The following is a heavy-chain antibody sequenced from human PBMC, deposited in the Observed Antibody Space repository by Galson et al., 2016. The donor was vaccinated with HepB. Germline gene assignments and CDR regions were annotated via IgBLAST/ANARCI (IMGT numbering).Heavy chain of an antibody. J-gene: IGHJ4*02. D-gene: IGHD3-10*01. Sequence: SLRLSCAASGFTFSDAWMHWVRQAPGKGLEWVGRIKSYSDGGTTDYAAPVKGRFTIPRDDSKHTLSLQMNSLKTEDTAVYYCTTANGCGSSSGYWGQGTLATVSS. CDR3: TTANGCGSSSGY. CDR1: GFTFSDAW. V-gene: IGHV3-15*01. CDR2: IKSYSDGGTT.